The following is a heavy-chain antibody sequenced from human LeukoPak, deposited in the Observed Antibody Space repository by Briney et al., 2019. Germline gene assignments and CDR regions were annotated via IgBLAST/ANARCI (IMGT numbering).Heavy chain of an antibody. J-gene: IGHJ4*02. V-gene: IGHV3-53*01. Sequence: GGSLRLSCAASGFTFSSYAMSWVRQAPGKGLEWVSVIYGGGTTHYADSVRGQFTISRDNSKNTLYLQMNSLRADDTAVYYCARAIQFGGYFDYWGQGTLVTVSS. CDR2: IYGGGTT. D-gene: IGHD2-15*01. CDR1: GFTFSSYA. CDR3: ARAIQFGGYFDY.